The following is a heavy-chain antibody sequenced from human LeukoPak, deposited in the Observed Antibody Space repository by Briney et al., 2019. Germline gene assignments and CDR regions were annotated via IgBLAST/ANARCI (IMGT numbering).Heavy chain of an antibody. J-gene: IGHJ5*02. V-gene: IGHV3-33*06. CDR3: AKDMGDTALQNFFDP. Sequence: GGSLRLSCAASGFTFSSYAMHWVRQAPGKGLEWVAVIWHDGSDKYYIDSVKGRFTISRDNSKNTLYLQMNSLSAEDTAVYYCAKDMGDTALQNFFDPWGQGTLVTVSS. D-gene: IGHD2-21*01. CDR1: GFTFSSYA. CDR2: IWHDGSDK.